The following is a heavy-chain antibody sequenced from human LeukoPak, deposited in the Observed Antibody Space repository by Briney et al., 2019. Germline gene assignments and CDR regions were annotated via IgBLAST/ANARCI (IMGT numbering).Heavy chain of an antibody. D-gene: IGHD5-24*01. CDR3: ARQARWEMATIVSKKTYNWFDP. J-gene: IGHJ5*02. Sequence: PSETLSLTCAVYGGSFSGYYWSWIRQPPGKGLEWIGEINHSGSPNCNPSLKSRVTISVDTSKNQFSLQLSSVTAADTAVYYCARQARWEMATIVSKKTYNWFDPWGQGTLVTVSS. V-gene: IGHV4-34*01. CDR2: INHSGSP. CDR1: GGSFSGYY.